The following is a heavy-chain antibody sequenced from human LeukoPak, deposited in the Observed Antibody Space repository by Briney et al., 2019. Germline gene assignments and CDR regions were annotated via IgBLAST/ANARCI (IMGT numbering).Heavy chain of an antibody. J-gene: IGHJ4*02. CDR3: ARKVTGHFDY. V-gene: IGHV4-31*03. CDR1: GGSISSGGYY. CDR2: IYYSGST. D-gene: IGHD2-21*02. Sequence: PSQTLSLTCTVSGGSISSGGYYWSWIRQHPGKGLEWIGYIYYSGSTYYNPSLKSRVTISVDTSKNQLSLKLSSVTAADTAVYYCARKVTGHFDYWGQGTLVTVSS.